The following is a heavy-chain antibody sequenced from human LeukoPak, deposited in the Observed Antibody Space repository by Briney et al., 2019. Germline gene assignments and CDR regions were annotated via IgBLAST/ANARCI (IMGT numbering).Heavy chain of an antibody. CDR3: ARLRGIILGALLHYYFDY. CDR2: IYYSGST. Sequence: SQTLSLTCTVSGGSISSGGYYWSWIRQHPGKGLEWIGYIYYSGSTYYNPSLKSRVTISVDTSKNQFSLKLSSVTAADTAVYYCARLRGIILGALLHYYFDYWGQGTLVSVSS. J-gene: IGHJ4*02. CDR1: GGSISSGGYY. D-gene: IGHD1-26*01. V-gene: IGHV4-31*03.